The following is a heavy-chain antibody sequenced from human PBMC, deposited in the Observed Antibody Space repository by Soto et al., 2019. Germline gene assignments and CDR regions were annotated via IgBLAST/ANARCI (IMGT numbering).Heavy chain of an antibody. J-gene: IGHJ4*02. V-gene: IGHV2-5*02. CDR2: IYWDDDK. CDR3: PHRVLRTVFGLVTTTAIYFDF. CDR1: GFSLTTSGVG. D-gene: IGHD3-3*01. Sequence: QITLNESGPTQVKPRQTLTLSCTFSGFSLTTSGVGVGWIRQSPGKVPEWLALIYWDDDKRYSPSLTSRLTTTKASSKNPVVLTMADLDPADTATYYCPHRVLRTVFGLVTTTAIYFDFWGQGTPVAVSS.